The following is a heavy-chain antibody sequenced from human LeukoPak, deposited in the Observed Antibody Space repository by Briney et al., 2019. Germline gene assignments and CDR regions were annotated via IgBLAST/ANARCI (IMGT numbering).Heavy chain of an antibody. D-gene: IGHD1-1*01. V-gene: IGHV4-4*07. J-gene: IGHJ3*01. CDR3: AVGRPRNTTRLDDGYDF. Sequence: SETLSLTCTVSGGSITTYYWSWIRQPAGKGLEWIGRVSTSGRTNYNPSLKSRLTMSADTSTKQFSLILNSVTAADTAVYYCAVGRPRNTTRLDDGYDFWGQGTMVTVSS. CDR2: VSTSGRT. CDR1: GGSITTYY.